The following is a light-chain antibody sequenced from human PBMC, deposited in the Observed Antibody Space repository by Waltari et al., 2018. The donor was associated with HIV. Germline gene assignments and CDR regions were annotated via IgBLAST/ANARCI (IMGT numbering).Light chain of an antibody. Sequence: ELVLTQSPATLSLSPGERATLSCRPSQRVSSHLTWYQQKPGQAPRLLIYDATNRATGIPARFSGSGSGTDFTLTISSLGPEDFAVYYCQHRSDWPPVTFGPGTKVDIK. CDR3: QHRSDWPPVT. CDR2: DAT. V-gene: IGKV3-11*01. J-gene: IGKJ3*01. CDR1: QRVSSH.